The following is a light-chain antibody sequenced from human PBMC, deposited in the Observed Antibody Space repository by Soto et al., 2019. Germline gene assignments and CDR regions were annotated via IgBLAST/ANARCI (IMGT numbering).Light chain of an antibody. Sequence: EIVLTQSPGTLSLSPGERATLSCRASQSVSGSYLAWYQQKPGQAPRLLIYGASSRATGIPERFSGSGSGTDFTLTISRLEPEDFVVYYCQQYGSSRTFGQGTKVEIK. J-gene: IGKJ1*01. V-gene: IGKV3-20*01. CDR2: GAS. CDR3: QQYGSSRT. CDR1: QSVSGSY.